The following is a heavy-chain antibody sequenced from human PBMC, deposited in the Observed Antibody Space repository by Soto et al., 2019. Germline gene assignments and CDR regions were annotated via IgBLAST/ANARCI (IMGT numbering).Heavy chain of an antibody. CDR2: ISQSGSAT. Sequence: LRLSCAASGFTFSSFEMNWVRQAPGKGLEWVSYISQSGSATSYPDSVRGRFTISRDNAKNSLFLQMNSLRAEDTAVYYCARESGTLPDFWGQGTLITV. J-gene: IGHJ4*02. CDR1: GFTFSSFE. D-gene: IGHD1-1*01. V-gene: IGHV3-48*03. CDR3: ARESGTLPDF.